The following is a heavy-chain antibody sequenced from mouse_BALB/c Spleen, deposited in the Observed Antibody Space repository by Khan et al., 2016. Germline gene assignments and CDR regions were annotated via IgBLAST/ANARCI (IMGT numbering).Heavy chain of an antibody. CDR1: GYTFTNYW. D-gene: IGHD2-4*01. V-gene: IGHV1-63*02. CDR2: IYPGGGYT. CDR3: ARGGYEYDGGAWFAY. J-gene: IGHJ3*01. Sequence: QVQLQQSGAELVRPGTSVKMSCKAAGYTFTNYWIGWVKQRPGHGLEWIGDIYPGGGYTNYNEKFKGKATLTADTSSSTAYMQLSSLTSDDSAIYYCARGGYEYDGGAWFAYWGQGTLVTVSA.